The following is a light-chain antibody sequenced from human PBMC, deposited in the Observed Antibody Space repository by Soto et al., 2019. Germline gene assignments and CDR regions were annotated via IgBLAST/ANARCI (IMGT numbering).Light chain of an antibody. Sequence: DIQMTQSPSSVSAFVGDRVAITCRASQDITRWLAWYQKKPAEAPRLLIYAASSLYSGVPTRFSGSGTRTEFTITITSLHPEDSSIYYCQQVKGFPLTFGGGTKVEIK. CDR3: QQVKGFPLT. J-gene: IGKJ4*01. V-gene: IGKV1-12*01. CDR2: AAS. CDR1: QDITRW.